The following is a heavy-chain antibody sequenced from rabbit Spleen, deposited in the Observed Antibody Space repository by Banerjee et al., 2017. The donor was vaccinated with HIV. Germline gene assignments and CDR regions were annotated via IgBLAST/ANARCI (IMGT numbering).Heavy chain of an antibody. CDR2: INMVTGKS. Sequence: QEQLKESGGGLVQPGGSLKLSCKASGFTLSGYYMNWVRQAPGKGLEWITCINMVTGKSVYASWAKGRFIMSRTSSTKVTLQMTSLTAADTATYFCARDLVGVIGWNFYLWGQGTLVTVS. V-gene: IGHV1S45*01. CDR1: GFTLSGYYM. J-gene: IGHJ4*01. D-gene: IGHD1-1*01. CDR3: ARDLVGVIGWNFYL.